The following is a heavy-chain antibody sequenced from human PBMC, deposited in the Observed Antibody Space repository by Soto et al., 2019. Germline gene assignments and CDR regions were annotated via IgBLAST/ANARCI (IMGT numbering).Heavy chain of an antibody. D-gene: IGHD4-17*01. CDR1: GGSVSGGTYY. CDR3: ARDRFYSDYNYYHFYGMDV. V-gene: IGHV4-61*01. J-gene: IGHJ6*02. CDR2: IYYSGST. Sequence: QVQLQESGPGLVKPSETLSLTCTVSGGSVSGGTYYWSWIRQPPGKGLEWIGNIYYSGSTNYNPSLRSRVTISGDTSKGQFSLKLSSVTAADTAVYYCARDRFYSDYNYYHFYGMDVWGQGTTVTVSS.